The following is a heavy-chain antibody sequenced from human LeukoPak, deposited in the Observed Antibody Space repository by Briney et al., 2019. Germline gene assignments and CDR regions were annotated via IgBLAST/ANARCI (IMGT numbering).Heavy chain of an antibody. D-gene: IGHD2-2*01. J-gene: IGHJ2*01. V-gene: IGHV5-51*01. CDR1: GYTFTKYW. CDR3: ARQPGMTAKSWYFDL. Sequence: GESLQISCEGSGYTFTKYWIGWVRQLPGKGLEWMGIIHPGDSHTCYSPSFQGQVTISADKSISMAYLQWSSLKASDTAMYFCARQPGMTAKSWYFDLWGRGTLVTVSS. CDR2: IHPGDSHT.